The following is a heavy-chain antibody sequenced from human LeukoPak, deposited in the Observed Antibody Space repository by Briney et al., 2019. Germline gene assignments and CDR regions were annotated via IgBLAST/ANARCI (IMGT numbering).Heavy chain of an antibody. J-gene: IGHJ5*02. CDR2: IYYSGST. D-gene: IGHD2-15*01. Sequence: PSQTLSLTCAVSGGSISSGGYSWSWIRQPPGKGLEWIGYIYYSGSTYYNPSLKSRVTISVDRSKNQFSLKLSSVTAADTAVYYCARGVGGYCSGGSCYSGPNWFDPWGQGTLVTVSS. V-gene: IGHV4-30-4*07. CDR1: GGSISSGGYS. CDR3: ARGVGGYCSGGSCYSGPNWFDP.